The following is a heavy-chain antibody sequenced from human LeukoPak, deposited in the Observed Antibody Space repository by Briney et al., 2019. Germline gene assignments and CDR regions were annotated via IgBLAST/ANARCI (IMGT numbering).Heavy chain of an antibody. CDR3: ARAFKRITIFGVVISDAFDI. CDR1: GYTFTGYY. CDR2: INPNSGGT. V-gene: IGHV1-2*02. J-gene: IGHJ3*02. D-gene: IGHD3-3*01. Sequence: ASVKVSCKASGYTFTGYYMHWVRQAPGQGLEWMGWINPNSGGTNYAQKFQGRVTMTRDMSISAAYMELSRLRSDDTAVYYRARAFKRITIFGVVISDAFDIWGQGTMVTVSS.